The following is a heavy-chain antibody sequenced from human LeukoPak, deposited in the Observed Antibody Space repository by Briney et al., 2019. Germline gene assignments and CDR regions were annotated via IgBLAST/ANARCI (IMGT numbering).Heavy chain of an antibody. CDR2: MNSDGTTI. Sequence: GGSLRLSCAASAFTFSTYWMHWVRQAPGKGLVWVSRMNSDGTTINYADSVKGRFTISRDNAKNTLYLQINSLRAEDTAVYYCARAGYYRFDYWGQGTLVTVSS. CDR1: AFTFSTYW. CDR3: ARAGYYRFDY. V-gene: IGHV3-74*01. J-gene: IGHJ4*02. D-gene: IGHD3-10*01.